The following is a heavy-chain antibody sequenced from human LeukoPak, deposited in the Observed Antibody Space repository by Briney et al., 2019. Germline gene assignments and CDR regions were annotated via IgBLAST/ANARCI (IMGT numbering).Heavy chain of an antibody. CDR2: IYYSGST. CDR3: ARGIMTTVVNYYYHYYGMDV. D-gene: IGHD4-23*01. V-gene: IGHV4-59*01. J-gene: IGHJ6*02. Sequence: SETLSLTCTVSGGSISSYYWSWIRQPPGKGLEWIGYIYYSGSTNYNPSLKSRVTISVDTSKNQFSLKLSSVTAADTAVYYCARGIMTTVVNYYYHYYGMDVWGQGTTVTVSS. CDR1: GGSISSYY.